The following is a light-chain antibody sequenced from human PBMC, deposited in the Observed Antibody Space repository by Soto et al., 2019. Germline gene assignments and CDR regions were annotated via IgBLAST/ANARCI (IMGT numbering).Light chain of an antibody. CDR2: DVS. Sequence: SVLTQPASVSGAPGHWITISCTGTSSDVGGYNYVSWYQQHPGKAPKLMIYDVSNRPSGVSNRFSGSKSGNTASLTISGLQAEDQADYYCSSYTSSSSLYVFGPITKVTVL. CDR3: SSYTSSSSLYV. CDR1: SSDVGGYNY. V-gene: IGLV2-14*01. J-gene: IGLJ1*01.